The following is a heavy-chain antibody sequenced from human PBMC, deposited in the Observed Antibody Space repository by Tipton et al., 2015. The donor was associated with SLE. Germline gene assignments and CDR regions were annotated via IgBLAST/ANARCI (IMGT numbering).Heavy chain of an antibody. J-gene: IGHJ4*02. CDR3: ARNHGGNPFDY. Sequence: TLSLTCAVYGGSFSGCYWSWIRQPPGKGLEWIGEINHSGSTNYNPSLKSRVTISVDTSKNQFSLKLSSVTAADTAVYYCARNHGGNPFDYWGQGTLVTVSS. CDR2: INHSGST. CDR1: GGSFSGCY. D-gene: IGHD4-23*01. V-gene: IGHV4-34*01.